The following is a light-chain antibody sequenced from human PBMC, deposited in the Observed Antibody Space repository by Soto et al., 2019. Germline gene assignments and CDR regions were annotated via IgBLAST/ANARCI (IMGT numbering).Light chain of an antibody. Sequence: EIVLTQFPGTLSLSPGEGATLSCRASQSVSSSYLAWYQQKPGQAPRLLIYGASSRGTGFPDRFSGSGSGTDFTLTISRLEPEDFAVYFCQQYGSSPCTFGQGTTLGIK. CDR2: GAS. CDR3: QQYGSSPCT. CDR1: QSVSSSY. J-gene: IGKJ2*02. V-gene: IGKV3-20*01.